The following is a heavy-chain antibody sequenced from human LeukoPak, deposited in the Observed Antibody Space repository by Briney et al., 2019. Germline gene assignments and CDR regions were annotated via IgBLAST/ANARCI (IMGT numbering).Heavy chain of an antibody. J-gene: IGHJ4*02. CDR2: IYDSGST. D-gene: IGHD3-22*01. V-gene: IGHV4-59*07. Sequence: SDTLSLTCTVSGGSISSYYWSWIRQPPGKGLEWIGNIYDSGSTNYNPSLKSRVTISVDTSKSQCSRKLSSVTAADTAVYYCARQSISGSSLSYFDYWGQGTLVNVSS. CDR3: ARQSISGSSLSYFDY. CDR1: GGSISSYY.